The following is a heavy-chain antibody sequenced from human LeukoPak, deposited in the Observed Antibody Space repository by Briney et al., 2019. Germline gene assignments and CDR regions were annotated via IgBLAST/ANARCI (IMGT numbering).Heavy chain of an antibody. CDR3: VKDSPPRYSGSPPAY. V-gene: IGHV3-7*03. D-gene: IGHD1-26*01. J-gene: IGHJ4*02. CDR1: GFTFGWYW. CDR2: IKMDGSEK. Sequence: PGGSLRLSCAGSGFTFGWYWMSWVRQAPGKGLEWVANIKMDGSEKYYLDSVRGRFTISRDNAKNSLYLQMNSLRADDTAVYYCVKDSPPRYSGSPPAYWGQGTLVTVSS.